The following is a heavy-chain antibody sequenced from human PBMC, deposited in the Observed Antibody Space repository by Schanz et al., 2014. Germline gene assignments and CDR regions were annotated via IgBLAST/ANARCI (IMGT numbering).Heavy chain of an antibody. J-gene: IGHJ3*01. V-gene: IGHV3-48*01. CDR1: GFSFRKSA. Sequence: VQLVESGGGLVKPGGSLRLSCAASGFSFRKSAMSWVRQAPGKGLEWVSYISSSSSTIYYADSVKGRFTISRDNAKNSLYLQMNSLRAEDTGVYYCARGREVVAKIFDVWGQGTMVTVSS. CDR2: ISSSSSTI. CDR3: ARGREVVAKIFDV. D-gene: IGHD3-22*01.